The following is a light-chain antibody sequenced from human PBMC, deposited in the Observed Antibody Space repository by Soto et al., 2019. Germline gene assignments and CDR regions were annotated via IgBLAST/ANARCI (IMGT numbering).Light chain of an antibody. Sequence: DRMMTQSPDTLSVSQGERVSLSCRASQSVNHNLAWYQQKPGQAPRLLIYGASTRATGIPARISGSGSGTEFTLTISSLQAEDFAVYYCQQYNSWPLITFGPGTRLEIK. CDR1: QSVNHN. CDR2: GAS. J-gene: IGKJ5*01. CDR3: QQYNSWPLIT. V-gene: IGKV3-15*01.